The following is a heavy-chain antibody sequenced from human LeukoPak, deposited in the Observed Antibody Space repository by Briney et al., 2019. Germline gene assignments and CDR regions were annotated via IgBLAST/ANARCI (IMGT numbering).Heavy chain of an antibody. J-gene: IGHJ4*02. CDR2: IYHSGST. D-gene: IGHD6-25*01. V-gene: IGHV4-4*02. CDR1: GGSISSSNW. CDR3: ARHVWAAGETRFDY. Sequence: PSETLSLTCAVSGGSISSSNWWSWVRQPPGKGLEWIGEIYHSGSTNYNPSLKSRVTISVDKSKNQFSLKLSSVTAADTAVYYCARHVWAAGETRFDYWGQGTLVTVSS.